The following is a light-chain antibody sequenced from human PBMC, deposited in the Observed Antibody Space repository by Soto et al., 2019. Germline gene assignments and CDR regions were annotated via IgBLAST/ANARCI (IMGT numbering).Light chain of an antibody. V-gene: IGLV1-44*01. CDR3: ATWDASLGGVV. Sequence: QAVVTQPPSASGTPGQRVTISCSGSSPNIGSGTVNWYQQLPGTAPKLLIHSDNQRPSGVPDRFAGSKSGTSASLAIGGLQSDDEADYYCATWDASLGGVVFGGGTKVTVL. J-gene: IGLJ2*01. CDR1: SPNIGSGT. CDR2: SDN.